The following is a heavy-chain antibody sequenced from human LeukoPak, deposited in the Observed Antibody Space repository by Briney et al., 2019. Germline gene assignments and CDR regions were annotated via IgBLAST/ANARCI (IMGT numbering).Heavy chain of an antibody. D-gene: IGHD5-12*01. CDR3: ACYSGYED. Sequence: PSETLSLTCTVSGGSFSSSSYYWGWIRQPPGKGLEWIGSIYYSGSTYYNPSLKSRVTISVDTSKNQFSLKLSSVTAADTAVYYCACYSGYEDWGQGTLVTVSS. CDR1: GGSFSSSSYY. J-gene: IGHJ4*02. CDR2: IYYSGST. V-gene: IGHV4-39*01.